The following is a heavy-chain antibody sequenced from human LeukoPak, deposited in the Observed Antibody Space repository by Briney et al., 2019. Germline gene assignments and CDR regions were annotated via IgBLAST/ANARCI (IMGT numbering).Heavy chain of an antibody. D-gene: IGHD2-2*02. CDR3: AKGSTSSCYTASDA. V-gene: IGHV3-23*01. J-gene: IGHJ5*02. CDR1: GFTFSSYA. Sequence: GGSLRLSCAASGFTFSSYAMTWVRQAPGKGLEWVSSMSSNGGSTYYADSVKGRFTISRDNSKNTVSLQMKSLRADDTAVYYCAKGSTSSCYTASDAWGQGTLVTVSS. CDR2: MSSNGGST.